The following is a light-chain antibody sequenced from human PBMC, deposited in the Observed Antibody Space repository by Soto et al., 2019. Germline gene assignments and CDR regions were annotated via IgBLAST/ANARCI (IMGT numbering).Light chain of an antibody. CDR3: SSYIGSEGLVVV. CDR1: NSDVGYYDY. V-gene: IGLV2-14*01. J-gene: IGLJ2*01. CDR2: EVN. Sequence: QSVLTQPASVSGSLGQSITISCTGTNSDVGYYDYVSWYQQFPGKAPKVIISEVNNRPSGVSNRFSGSKSGNTASLTISGLQTEDEADYYCSSYIGSEGLVVVFGGGTKVTVL.